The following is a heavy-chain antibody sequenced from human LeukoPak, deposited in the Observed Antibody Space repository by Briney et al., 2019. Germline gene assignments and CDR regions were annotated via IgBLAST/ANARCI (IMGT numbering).Heavy chain of an antibody. J-gene: IGHJ4*02. Sequence: GGSLRLSCAASGFTFDEYTMHWVRQVPGKGLEWVSVMKGRFTISRDNSKNSLYLQMNSLRTEDTAFYYCAKDRSRSYSSFDSWGQGTLVTVSS. CDR1: GFTFDEYT. CDR3: AKDRSRSYSSFDS. V-gene: IGHV3-43*01. D-gene: IGHD6-19*01.